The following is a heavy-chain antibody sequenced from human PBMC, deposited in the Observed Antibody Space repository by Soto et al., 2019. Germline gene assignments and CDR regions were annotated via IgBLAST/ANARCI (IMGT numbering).Heavy chain of an antibody. V-gene: IGHV1-2*04. D-gene: IGHD6-13*01. J-gene: IGHJ6*02. CDR2: INPNSGGT. CDR3: AREGFGAAGTYYYYYGMNV. Sequence: SVKVSCRASGYTFTGYYMHWVRQAPGQGLEWMGWINPNSGGTNYAQKFQGWVTMTRDTSISTAYMELSRLRSDDTAVYYCAREGFGAAGTYYYYYGMNVWGQGTTVTVSS. CDR1: GYTFTGYY.